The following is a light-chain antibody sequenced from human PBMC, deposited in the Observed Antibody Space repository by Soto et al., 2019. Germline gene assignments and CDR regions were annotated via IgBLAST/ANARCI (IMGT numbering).Light chain of an antibody. CDR3: QAWDISTI. V-gene: IGLV3-1*01. Sequence: SYELTQPPSVSVSPGQTATIPCSGDKLGDKYVCWYQQKTGQSPVLIIYQDNKRPSGIPERFSGSTSGDTATLTISVTQAMDEGDYFCQAWDISTIFGGGTKVTVL. J-gene: IGLJ2*01. CDR2: QDN. CDR1: KLGDKY.